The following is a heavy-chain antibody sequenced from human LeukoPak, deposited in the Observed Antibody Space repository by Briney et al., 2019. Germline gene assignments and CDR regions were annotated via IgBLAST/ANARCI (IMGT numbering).Heavy chain of an antibody. V-gene: IGHV1-18*01. CDR1: RYTFTSYG. Sequence: ASVKVSCKASRYTFTSYGISWVRQAPGQGLEWMGWISAYNGNTNYAQKLQGRVTMTTDTSTSTAYMELRSLRSDDTAVYYCARGAHCSGGSCYSVCFDYWGQGTLVTVSS. CDR3: ARGAHCSGGSCYSVCFDY. CDR2: ISAYNGNT. D-gene: IGHD2-15*01. J-gene: IGHJ4*02.